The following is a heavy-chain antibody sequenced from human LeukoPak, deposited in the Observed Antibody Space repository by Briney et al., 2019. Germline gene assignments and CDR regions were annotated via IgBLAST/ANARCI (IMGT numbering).Heavy chain of an antibody. Sequence: GGSLRLSCAASGFTFTDYYMTWIRQAPGKGLEWVSYISSSSSDTNYADSVKGRFTISRDNARNSLHLQMNSLRAEDTAVYYCARGRDYYGPGSDWGQGTLVTVSS. J-gene: IGHJ4*02. CDR1: GFTFTDYY. CDR3: ARGRDYYGPGSD. D-gene: IGHD3-10*01. CDR2: ISSSSSDT. V-gene: IGHV3-11*05.